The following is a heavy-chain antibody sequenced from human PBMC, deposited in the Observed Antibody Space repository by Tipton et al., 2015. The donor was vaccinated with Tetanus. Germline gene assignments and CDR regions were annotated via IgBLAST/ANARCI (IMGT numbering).Heavy chain of an antibody. J-gene: IGHJ4*02. CDR3: ARANYDFSMKGPFDS. CDR2: VSSSGST. V-gene: IGHV4-61*01. CDR1: GDSVSSGSYY. Sequence: TLSLTCSVSGDSVSSGSYYWTWIRQPPGKGLEWLAYVSSSGSTNSDYFLKSRITISRDTSTNQYFLKLSSVTPADTAVYFCARANYDFSMKGPFDSGGQGLMVVVSA. D-gene: IGHD3-3*01.